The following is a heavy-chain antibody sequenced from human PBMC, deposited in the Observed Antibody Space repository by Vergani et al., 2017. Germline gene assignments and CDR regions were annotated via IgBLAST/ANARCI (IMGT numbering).Heavy chain of an antibody. CDR1: NDSVYSTIYY. V-gene: IGHV4-39*01. CDR3: ATLNTGMVPYYFDF. CDR2: IFRSGST. Sequence: QVQLQESGPGLVKPSETLSLTCTVSNDSVYSTIYYLAWIRQPPGKGLEWIGSIFRSGSTYYSPSLKSRVTISIDTSKNQFFLKFTSVTAADTAVYFCATLNTGMVPYYFDFWGQGILVTVSS. J-gene: IGHJ4*02. D-gene: IGHD5-18*01.